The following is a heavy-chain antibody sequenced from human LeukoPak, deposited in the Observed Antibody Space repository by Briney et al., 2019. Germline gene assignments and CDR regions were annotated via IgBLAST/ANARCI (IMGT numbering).Heavy chain of an antibody. CDR1: GFTFSIYA. CDR2: ISYDGSNK. Sequence: GGSLRLSCAASGFTFSIYAMHWVRQAPGKGLERVAVISYDGSNKYYADSVKGRFTISRDNSKNTLYLQMNSLRAEDTAVYYCAKDPYSSGWYDYYYYYMDVWGKGTTVTISS. V-gene: IGHV3-30*04. CDR3: AKDPYSSGWYDYYYYYMDV. D-gene: IGHD6-19*01. J-gene: IGHJ6*03.